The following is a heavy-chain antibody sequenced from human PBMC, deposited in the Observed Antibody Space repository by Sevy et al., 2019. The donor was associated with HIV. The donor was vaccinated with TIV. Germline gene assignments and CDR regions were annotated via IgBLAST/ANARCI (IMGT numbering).Heavy chain of an antibody. Sequence: SETLSLTCAVYGGSFSGYYWSWIRQPPGKGLEWIGEINHSGSTNYNPSLKSRVTISVDTSKNQFSLKLSSVTAADTAVYYCARGLPLYYYDRSGYYGSDPNFDYRGQGTLVTVSS. J-gene: IGHJ4*02. CDR1: GGSFSGYY. CDR3: ARGLPLYYYDRSGYYGSDPNFDY. CDR2: INHSGST. D-gene: IGHD3-22*01. V-gene: IGHV4-34*01.